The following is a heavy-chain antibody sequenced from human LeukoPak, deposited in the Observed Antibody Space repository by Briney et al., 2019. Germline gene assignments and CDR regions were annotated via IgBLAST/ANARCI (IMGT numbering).Heavy chain of an antibody. D-gene: IGHD3-22*01. Sequence: ASVKVSCKASGGTFSSYAISWVRQAPGQGLEWMGRIIPIFGTANYAQKFQGRVTITTDESTSIAYMELSSLRSEDTAVYYCASKYYYDSSGYYYFDYWGQGTLVTVSS. CDR3: ASKYYYDSSGYYYFDY. J-gene: IGHJ4*02. CDR1: GGTFSSYA. V-gene: IGHV1-69*05. CDR2: IIPIFGTA.